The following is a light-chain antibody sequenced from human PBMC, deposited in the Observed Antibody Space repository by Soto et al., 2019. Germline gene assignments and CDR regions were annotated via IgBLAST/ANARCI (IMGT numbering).Light chain of an antibody. CDR1: NSDVGGYNY. Sequence: QSVLTQPPSASGSPGQSVTISCTGTNSDVGGYNYVSWYQQYPGKAPKLIIYEVNERPSGVPDRFSGSKSGNTASLTVSGLQTADEADYYCSSYAVSTWYVSGTGTKLTVL. J-gene: IGLJ1*01. V-gene: IGLV2-8*01. CDR3: SSYAVSTWYV. CDR2: EVN.